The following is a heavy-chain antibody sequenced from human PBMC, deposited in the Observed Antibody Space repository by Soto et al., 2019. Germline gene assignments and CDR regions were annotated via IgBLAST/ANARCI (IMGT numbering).Heavy chain of an antibody. Sequence: PSETLSLTCAVYGGSLGGFHWTWLRQAPGKGLEWIGELIHGGSTNYNPSLKSRVSFSLDTSKNQFSLHLMSVTAADTAVYYCARSPLGYDYVRQTWREVGDSFDIWGRGTMVTVSS. D-gene: IGHD3-16*01. CDR3: ARSPLGYDYVRQTWREVGDSFDI. CDR1: GGSLGGFH. V-gene: IGHV4-34*12. J-gene: IGHJ3*02. CDR2: LIHGGST.